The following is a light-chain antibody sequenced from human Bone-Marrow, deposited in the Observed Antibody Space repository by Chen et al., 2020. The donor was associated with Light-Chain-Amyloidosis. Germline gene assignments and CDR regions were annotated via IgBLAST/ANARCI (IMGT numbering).Light chain of an antibody. CDR1: QTISSNY. V-gene: IGKV3-20*01. CDR2: GSS. J-gene: IGKJ4*01. CDR3: QQYGTSPLT. Sequence: EIVLTQSPGTLSLSPGEGANLSCRASQTISSNYLTWYQQRFGQAPRLLIYGSSSRATGIPDRFTGSGSGTDFTLTSNRLEPEDFAMYYCQQYGTSPLTFGGGTKVKIK.